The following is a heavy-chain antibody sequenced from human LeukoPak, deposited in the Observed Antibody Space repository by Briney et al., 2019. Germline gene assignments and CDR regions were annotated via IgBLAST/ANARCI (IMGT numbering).Heavy chain of an antibody. Sequence: SETLSLTCTVSGVSISGVSISSYCWSWIRQPAGKGLEWIGRGHTSGTTHYSPSLKSRVTMSVDTSKNQFSLRLNSVTAADTAVYYGARIITGTYFDWFDPWGQGTLVTVSS. J-gene: IGHJ5*02. CDR3: ARIITGTYFDWFDP. CDR1: GVSISGVSISSYC. V-gene: IGHV4-4*07. CDR2: GHTSGTT. D-gene: IGHD1-7*01.